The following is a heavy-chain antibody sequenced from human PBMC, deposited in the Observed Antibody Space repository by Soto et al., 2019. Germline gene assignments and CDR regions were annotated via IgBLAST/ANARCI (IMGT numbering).Heavy chain of an antibody. Sequence: QVQLQEAGPGLVKPSQTLTLTCTVSGGSISSGDQYWNWIRQHPGKGLEWIGYIYYSGSTYYNPSLMRRITISIDTAKNQFSLRLRSVSAADTAVYYCARGPPTVTTLLFDYWGPGTLVTVSS. V-gene: IGHV4-31*03. CDR2: IYYSGST. J-gene: IGHJ4*02. CDR3: ARGPPTVTTLLFDY. D-gene: IGHD4-17*01. CDR1: GGSISSGDQY.